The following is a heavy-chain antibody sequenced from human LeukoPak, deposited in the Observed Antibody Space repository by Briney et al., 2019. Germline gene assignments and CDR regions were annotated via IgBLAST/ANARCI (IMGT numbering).Heavy chain of an antibody. CDR1: GYTFTDYY. CDR3: ARERGGNSPFDS. D-gene: IGHD4-23*01. CDR2: INPNSSVT. J-gene: IGHJ4*02. Sequence: ASVKVSCKASGYTFTDYYIHWVRQAPGQGLEWMGWINPNSSVTNYAQRFQGRVTMTRDTSISAAYMELRWLTSDDTAVYYCARERGGNSPFDSWGQGTLVTVSS. V-gene: IGHV1-2*02.